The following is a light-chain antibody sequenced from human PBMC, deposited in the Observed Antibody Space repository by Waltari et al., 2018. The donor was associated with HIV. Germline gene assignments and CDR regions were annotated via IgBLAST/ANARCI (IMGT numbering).Light chain of an antibody. CDR1: QSLLKSNGYIY. V-gene: IGKV2-28*01. J-gene: IGKJ4*01. CDR3: MQALESPLT. Sequence: DIVMTPSPLSLYVTPGEPASTSSRSIQSLLKSNGYIYLDWYLQKPGQSPQLLVYVGSNRASGVPDRCSGSGSATYFTLKISRVEAEDVGIYYCMQALESPLTFGGGTRVEIK. CDR2: VGS.